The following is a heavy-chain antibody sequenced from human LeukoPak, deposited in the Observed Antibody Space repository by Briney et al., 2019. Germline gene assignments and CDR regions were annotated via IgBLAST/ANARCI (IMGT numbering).Heavy chain of an antibody. CDR1: GGSISSSNYF. V-gene: IGHV4-39*01. J-gene: IGHJ4*02. CDR2: INYRGTT. CDR3: ASYYASGTSRFDY. Sequence: PSETLSLTCTVSGGSISSSNYFWGWIRQPQGKGLEWIESINYRGTTCYNPSLKSRVTLSVDTSKNQFSLKLSSVTAADTAVYYCASYYASGTSRFDYWGQGTLVTVSS. D-gene: IGHD3-10*01.